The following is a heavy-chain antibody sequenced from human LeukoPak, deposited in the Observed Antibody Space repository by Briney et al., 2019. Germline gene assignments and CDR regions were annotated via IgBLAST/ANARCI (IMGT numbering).Heavy chain of an antibody. CDR2: IYTSGST. J-gene: IGHJ4*02. D-gene: IGHD5-18*01. CDR3: ARVEGYSYGFDY. CDR1: GNSISSGDNY. V-gene: IGHV4-61*02. Sequence: SQTLSLTCTVSGNSISSGDNYWSWIRQPAGKGLEWIGRIYTSGSTNYNPSLKSRVTISVDTSKNQFSLKLSSVTAADTAVYYCARVEGYSYGFDYWGQGTLVTVSS.